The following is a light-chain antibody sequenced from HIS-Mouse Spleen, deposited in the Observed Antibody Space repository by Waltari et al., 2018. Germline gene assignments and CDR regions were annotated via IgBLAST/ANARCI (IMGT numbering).Light chain of an antibody. Sequence: SYELTQPPSVSVSPGQTARITCSGDALPKKYAYWYQQKSGQAPVLVIDDDSNRPSGIPERFSGSSSGTMATLTISGAQVEDEADYYCYSTDSRGNHRVFGGGTKLTVL. J-gene: IGLJ2*01. CDR3: YSTDSRGNHRV. CDR1: ALPKKY. V-gene: IGLV3-10*01. CDR2: DDS.